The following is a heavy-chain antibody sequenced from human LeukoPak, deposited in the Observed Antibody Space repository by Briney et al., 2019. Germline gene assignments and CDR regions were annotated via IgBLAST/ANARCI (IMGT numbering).Heavy chain of an antibody. CDR3: GTDGIWNDVGFWFDP. J-gene: IGHJ5*02. D-gene: IGHD1-1*01. Sequence: ASVKVSCKVSGYTLTELSMHWVRQAPGKGLEWMGGFDPEDGETIYAQKFQGRVTMTEDTSTDTAYMELSSLRSEDTAVYYCGTDGIWNDVGFWFDPWGQGTLVTVSS. CDR2: FDPEDGET. V-gene: IGHV1-24*01. CDR1: GYTLTELS.